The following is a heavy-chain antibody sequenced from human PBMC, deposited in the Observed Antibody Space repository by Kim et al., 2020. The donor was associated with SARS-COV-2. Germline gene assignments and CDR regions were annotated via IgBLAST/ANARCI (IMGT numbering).Heavy chain of an antibody. CDR2: ISYDGSNK. J-gene: IGHJ5*02. CDR3: ARGVSLLHYDILTGDWFDP. V-gene: IGHV3-30*04. D-gene: IGHD3-9*01. Sequence: GGSLRLSCAASGFTFSSYAMHWVRQAPGKGLEWVAVISYDGSNKYYADSVKGRFTISRDNSKNTLYLQMNSLRAEDTAVYYCARGVSLLHYDILTGDWFDPWGQGTLVTVSS. CDR1: GFTFSSYA.